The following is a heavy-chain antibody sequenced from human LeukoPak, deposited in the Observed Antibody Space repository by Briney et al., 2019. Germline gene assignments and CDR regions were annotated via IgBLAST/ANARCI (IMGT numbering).Heavy chain of an antibody. V-gene: IGHV3-7*01. CDR1: GFTFSDYY. Sequence: GGSLRLSCAASGFTFSDYYMSWIRQAPGKGLEWVANIKQDGSEKYYVDSVKGRFTISRDNAKNSLYLQMNSLRAEDTAVYYCARAIYSSGWGTDFDYWGQGTLVTVSS. D-gene: IGHD6-19*01. J-gene: IGHJ4*02. CDR3: ARAIYSSGWGTDFDY. CDR2: IKQDGSEK.